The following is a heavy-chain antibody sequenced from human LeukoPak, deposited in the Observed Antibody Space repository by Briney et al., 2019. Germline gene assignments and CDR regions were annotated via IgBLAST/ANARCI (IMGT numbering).Heavy chain of an antibody. V-gene: IGHV3-33*01. CDR2: IWYDGSNK. CDR3: ARGSARWFDP. Sequence: GWSLRLSCAASGFTFSSYGMHWVRQAPGKGLEWVGVIWYDGSNKYYADSVKGRFTISRDNSKNTLYLQMNSLRAEDTAVYYCARGSARWFDPWGQGTLVTVSS. CDR1: GFTFSSYG. J-gene: IGHJ5*02.